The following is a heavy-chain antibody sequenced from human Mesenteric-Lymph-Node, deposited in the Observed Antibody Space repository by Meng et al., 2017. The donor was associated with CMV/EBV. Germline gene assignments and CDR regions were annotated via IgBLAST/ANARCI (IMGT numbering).Heavy chain of an antibody. Sequence: CNFSGFSLSTRGVGVGWIRQPPGKALEWLALIYWDDDKRYSPSLKSRLTITKDTSKNQVVLTMTNMDPVDTATYYCAHTREINWFDPWGQGTLVTVSS. D-gene: IGHD1-26*01. J-gene: IGHJ5*02. V-gene: IGHV2-5*02. CDR3: AHTREINWFDP. CDR1: GFSLSTRGVG. CDR2: IYWDDDK.